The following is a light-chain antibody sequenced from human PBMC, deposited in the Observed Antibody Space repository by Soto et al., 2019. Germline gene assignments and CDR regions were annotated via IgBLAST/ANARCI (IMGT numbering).Light chain of an antibody. CDR3: CSFAVGSTLV. J-gene: IGLJ2*01. CDR1: SSDVGTYNL. CDR2: EGS. Sequence: QSVLTQPASVSGSPGQSITISCTGTSSDVGTYNLVSWHQHHPGKAPKLIIYEGSKRLSGVSNRFSGSKSGNTASLTISGLQAEDEADYYCCSFAVGSTLVFGGGTQLTVL. V-gene: IGLV2-23*01.